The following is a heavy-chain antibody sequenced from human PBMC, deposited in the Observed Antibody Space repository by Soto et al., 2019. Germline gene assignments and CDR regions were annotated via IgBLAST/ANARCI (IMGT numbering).Heavy chain of an antibody. CDR1: GGSINTNNYY. J-gene: IGHJ4*02. V-gene: IGHV4-39*01. CDR2: IYDNGHA. CDR3: ATFMVPASRHIDFDS. D-gene: IGHD3-3*02. Sequence: QLQLQESGPGLVKPSETLSLTRSVSGGSINTNNYYWGWIRQSPRQGLECIGSIYDNGHANYNPSLKARVTLSQDMSKHEFFLRVTSMTAADTAIYYCATFMVPASRHIDFDSWGQGPLVTVSS.